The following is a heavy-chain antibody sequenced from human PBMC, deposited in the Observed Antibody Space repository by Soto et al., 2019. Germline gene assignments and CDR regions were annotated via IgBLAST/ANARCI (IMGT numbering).Heavy chain of an antibody. J-gene: IGHJ3*02. Sequence: ASVKVSCKASGYTFTSYGISWVRQAPGQGLEWMGWISAYNGNTNYAQKLQGRVTMTTDTSTSTAYMELRSLRSDDTAVYYCARDSDYYDFWSGYYTGCAFDIWGQGTMVTVSS. CDR1: GYTFTSYG. V-gene: IGHV1-18*01. CDR3: ARDSDYYDFWSGYYTGCAFDI. CDR2: ISAYNGNT. D-gene: IGHD3-3*01.